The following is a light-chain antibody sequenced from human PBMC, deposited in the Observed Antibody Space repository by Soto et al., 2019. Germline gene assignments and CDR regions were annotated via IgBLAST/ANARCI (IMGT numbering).Light chain of an antibody. CDR3: QQYSSYPLT. J-gene: IGKJ4*01. CDR2: DAS. CDR1: QSISSW. V-gene: IGKV1-5*01. Sequence: DIPMTQSPSTLSASVGDRVTITCRASQSISSWVAWFQQKSGKAPKLLIYDASNLETWVPSRFSGSESGTEFTLTISSLQPDDFATYYCQQYSSYPLTFGGGTKVEVK.